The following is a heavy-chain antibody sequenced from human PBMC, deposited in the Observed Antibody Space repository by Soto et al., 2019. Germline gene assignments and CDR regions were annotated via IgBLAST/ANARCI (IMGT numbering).Heavy chain of an antibody. Sequence: QAQLVESGGGVVQPGRSLRLSCAASGFTFSSSTMYWVRQAPGKGLEWVAIISSDENNKYCADSVKGRFIISRDNSKNTLDLQINSLRPEDTAVYYCARGGGGKWEPWGQGTLVTVSS. CDR3: ARGGGGKWEP. CDR2: ISSDENNK. V-gene: IGHV3-30-3*01. J-gene: IGHJ4*02. CDR1: GFTFSSST. D-gene: IGHD1-26*01.